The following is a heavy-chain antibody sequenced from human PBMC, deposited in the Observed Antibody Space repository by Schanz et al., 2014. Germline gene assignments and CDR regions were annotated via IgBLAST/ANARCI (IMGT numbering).Heavy chain of an antibody. CDR1: GFTFSDSW. CDR3: ARENLNWEAFDI. Sequence: LVESGGGVVQPGRSLRLSCAASGFTFSDSWMHWVRQAPGKGLVWVSRTSNDGSFTTFADSVKGRFTISRDNAKNTLYLQMNSLRAEDTAVYYCARENLNWEAFDIWGQGTVVTVSS. J-gene: IGHJ3*02. CDR2: TSNDGSFT. D-gene: IGHD7-27*01. V-gene: IGHV3-74*01.